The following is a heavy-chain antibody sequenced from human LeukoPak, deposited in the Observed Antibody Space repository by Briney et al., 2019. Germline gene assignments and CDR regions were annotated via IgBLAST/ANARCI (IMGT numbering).Heavy chain of an antibody. Sequence: GGSLRLSCAASGFTFSDYYMSWIRQAPGRGLEWVSYTSSSGSTIYYADSVKGRFTISRDNAKNSLYLQMNSLRAEDTAVYYCARGSSYYDSSGYYFRLDAFDIWGQGTMVTVSS. CDR2: TSSSGSTI. J-gene: IGHJ3*02. CDR3: ARGSSYYDSSGYYFRLDAFDI. D-gene: IGHD3-22*01. V-gene: IGHV3-11*01. CDR1: GFTFSDYY.